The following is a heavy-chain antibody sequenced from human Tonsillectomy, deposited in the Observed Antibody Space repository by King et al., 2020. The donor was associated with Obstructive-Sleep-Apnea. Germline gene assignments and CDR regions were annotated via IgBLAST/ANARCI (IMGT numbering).Heavy chain of an antibody. CDR1: GYTFTSYY. CDR3: ARDQRLYSSGWYEEAFDI. J-gene: IGHJ3*02. D-gene: IGHD6-19*01. V-gene: IGHV1-46*01. Sequence: VQLVQSGAEVKKPGASVKVSCKASGYTFTSYYMHWVRQAPGQGLEWMGIINPSGGSTSYAQKFQGRVTMTRDTSTSTVYMELSSLRSEDTAVYYCARDQRLYSSGWYEEAFDIWGQGTMVTVSS. CDR2: INPSGGST.